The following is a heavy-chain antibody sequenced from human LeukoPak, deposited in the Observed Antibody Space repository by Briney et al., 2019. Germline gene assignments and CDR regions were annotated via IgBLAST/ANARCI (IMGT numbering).Heavy chain of an antibody. CDR1: GGSISSSSYY. J-gene: IGHJ3*01. CDR3: ARHLEAVVVVAA. D-gene: IGHD2-15*01. CDR2: IYYSGST. V-gene: IGHV4-39*01. Sequence: PSETLSLTCTVSGGSISSSSYYWGWIRQPPGKGLEWIGSIYYSGSTYYNPSLKSRVTISVDTSKNQFSLKLRSVTAADTAVYYCARHLEAVVVVAAWGQGTMVTVSS.